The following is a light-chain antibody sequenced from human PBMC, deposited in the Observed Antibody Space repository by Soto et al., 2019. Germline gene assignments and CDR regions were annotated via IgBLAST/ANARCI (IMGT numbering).Light chain of an antibody. V-gene: IGKV3-15*01. CDR1: QTIDNK. CDR2: GAS. J-gene: IGKJ1*01. Sequence: IVMTQSPATLSVSPGERATLSCRASQTIDNKLAWYQQRPGQAPRLLIYGASIRATGIPASFSGSGSGTEFTLTISGLQSEDFGVYYCQQYKDWRTFGQGTNGDIK. CDR3: QQYKDWRT.